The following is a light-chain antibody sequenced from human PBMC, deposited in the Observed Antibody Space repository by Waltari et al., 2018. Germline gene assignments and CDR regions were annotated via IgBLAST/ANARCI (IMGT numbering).Light chain of an antibody. V-gene: IGKV2-29*03. CDR2: EVS. CDR1: QSLQQGGGKTF. Sequence: DIVMTQTPLSLSVTPGQPASISCKSSQSLQQGGGKTFLFWYLQKQGQSPQLLIYEVSSRFSEVPDKFSGSGSVTDFTLKTIRVEADDVGVYYCMHGIQSPWTFGQGTKVEIK. CDR3: MHGIQSPWT. J-gene: IGKJ1*01.